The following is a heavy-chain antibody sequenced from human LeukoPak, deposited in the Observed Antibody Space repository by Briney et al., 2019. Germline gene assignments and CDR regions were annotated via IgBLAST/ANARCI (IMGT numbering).Heavy chain of an antibody. Sequence: GASVKVSCKASGYTFTSYGISWVRQAPGQGLEWMGWISAYNGNTNYAQKLQGRVTMTTDTSTSTAYMELRSLRSDDTAVYYCARDRSSMVRGYDAFDIWGQGTMVTVSS. J-gene: IGHJ3*02. V-gene: IGHV1-18*01. CDR3: ARDRSSMVRGYDAFDI. CDR1: GYTFTSYG. D-gene: IGHD3-10*01. CDR2: ISAYNGNT.